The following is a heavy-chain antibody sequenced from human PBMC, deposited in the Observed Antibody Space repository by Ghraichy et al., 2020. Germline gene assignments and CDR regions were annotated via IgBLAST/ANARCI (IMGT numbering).Heavy chain of an antibody. V-gene: IGHV4-39*01. CDR3: ARHDVEGVNGVSEVADARRDDFDY. CDR2: MYSGSP. D-gene: IGHD6-19*01. CDR1: GGSISSGHYY. J-gene: IGHJ4*02. Sequence: SETLSLTCTVSGGSISSGHYYWGWIRQSPGKGLEWIGSMYSGSPHYNPTLKSRVTISVDTSKNQFSLKLTSVTATDTATYYCARHDVEGVNGVSEVADARRDDFDYWGQGTLVTVSS.